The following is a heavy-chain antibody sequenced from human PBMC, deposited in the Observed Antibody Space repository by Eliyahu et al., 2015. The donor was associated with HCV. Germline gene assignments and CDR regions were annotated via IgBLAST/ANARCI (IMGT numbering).Heavy chain of an antibody. J-gene: IGHJ3*02. CDR1: GGSFSGYY. CDR2: INHSGST. Sequence: QVQLQQWGAGLLKPSETLSLTCAVYGGSFSGYYWSWIRQPPGKGLEWIGEINHSGSTNYNPSLKSRVTISVDTSKNQFSLKLSSVTAADTAVYYCARAFSRIAARPMGRAFDIWGQGTMVTVSS. CDR3: ARAFSRIAARPMGRAFDI. D-gene: IGHD6-6*01. V-gene: IGHV4-34*01.